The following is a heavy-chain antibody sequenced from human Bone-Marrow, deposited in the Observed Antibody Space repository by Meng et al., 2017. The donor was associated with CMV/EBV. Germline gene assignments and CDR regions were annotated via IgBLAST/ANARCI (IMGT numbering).Heavy chain of an antibody. CDR1: GYSISSGYY. V-gene: IGHV4-38-2*02. J-gene: IGHJ5*02. CDR3: ARVLAHYYDCWFDP. D-gene: IGHD3-22*01. Sequence: SETLSLTCPVSGYSISSGYYWGWIRQPPGKGLVGTGSIDHSGSTNYNPSLKSRVTISVDTSKNQFSLKTSSVTAADTAVYCCARVLAHYYDCWFDPWGQGTLVTVSS. CDR2: IDHSGST.